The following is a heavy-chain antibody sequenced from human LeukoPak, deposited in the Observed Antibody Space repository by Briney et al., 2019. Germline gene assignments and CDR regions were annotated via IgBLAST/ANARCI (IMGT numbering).Heavy chain of an antibody. CDR2: INHSGST. CDR1: GGSFGGYY. J-gene: IGHJ4*02. Sequence: SETLSLTCAVYGGSFGGYYWSWIRQPPGKGLEWIGEINHSGSTNYNPSLKSRVTISVDTSKNQFSLKLSSVTAADTAVYYCARRRAARRTFDYWGQGTLVTVSS. D-gene: IGHD6-6*01. V-gene: IGHV4-34*01. CDR3: ARRRAARRTFDY.